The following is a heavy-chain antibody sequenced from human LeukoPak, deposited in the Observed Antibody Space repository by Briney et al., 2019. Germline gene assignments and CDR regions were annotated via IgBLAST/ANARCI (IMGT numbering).Heavy chain of an antibody. D-gene: IGHD6-19*01. J-gene: IGHJ4*02. CDR1: GYTLTEFS. CDR3: ATDIAVAGVRGEFDY. Sequence: GASVKVSCKVSGYTLTEFSMHWVRQAPGKGLEWMGGFDPEDGETIYAQKFQGRVTMTEDTSTDTAYMELSSLASEDTAVYYCATDIAVAGVRGEFDYWGQGTLVTVSS. CDR2: FDPEDGET. V-gene: IGHV1-24*01.